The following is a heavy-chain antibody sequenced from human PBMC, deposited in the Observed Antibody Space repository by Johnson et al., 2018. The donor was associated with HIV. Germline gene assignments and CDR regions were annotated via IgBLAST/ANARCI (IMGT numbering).Heavy chain of an antibody. J-gene: IGHJ3*02. Sequence: EVQVVESGGGLVQPGGSLRLSCAASGFTFSSYAMSWVRQAPGKGLEWVSAISGSGSTIYYADSVKGRFTISRDNAKNSLYLQMNSLRAEDTATYYCAKTISGFYLYDAFDIWGQGTMVTVSS. CDR3: AKTISGFYLYDAFDI. V-gene: IGHV3-23*04. CDR1: GFTFSSYA. D-gene: IGHD5-12*01. CDR2: ISGSGSTI.